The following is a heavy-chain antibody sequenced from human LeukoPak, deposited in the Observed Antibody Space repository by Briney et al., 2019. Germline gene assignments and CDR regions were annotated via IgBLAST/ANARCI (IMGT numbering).Heavy chain of an antibody. CDR2: ISSSGSTI. V-gene: IGHV3-11*01. CDR3: ARVPTLRYFDWGGFYGMDV. J-gene: IGHJ6*02. CDR1: GFTFSDYY. D-gene: IGHD3-9*01. Sequence: KTGGSLRLSCAASGFTFSDYYMSWIRQAPGKGLEWVSYISSSGSTIYYADSVKGRFTISRDNAKNSLYLQMNSLRAEDTAVYYCARVPTLRYFDWGGFYGMDVWGQGTTVTVSS.